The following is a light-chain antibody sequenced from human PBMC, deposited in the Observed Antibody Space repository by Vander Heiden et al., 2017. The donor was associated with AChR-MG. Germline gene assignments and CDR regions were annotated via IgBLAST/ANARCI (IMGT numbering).Light chain of an antibody. CDR2: AAS. V-gene: IGKV1-39*01. CDR1: QTMSTY. J-gene: IGKJ2*01. CDR3: QHSDSTPYT. Sequence: DIQMTQSPSSLSASVGDKVTITCRASQTMSTYLNWYQQKPGKAPKLLIYAASSLQSGVPSRFSASGSGTDFTLTISSLQPEDFATYYCQHSDSTPYTFGQGTKLEIK.